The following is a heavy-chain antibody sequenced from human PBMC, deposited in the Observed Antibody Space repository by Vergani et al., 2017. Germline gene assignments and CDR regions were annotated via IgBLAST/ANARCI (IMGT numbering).Heavy chain of an antibody. CDR3: TKHGRSGWAGYFQH. CDR2: IYYTGTT. J-gene: IGHJ1*01. Sequence: QVQLHESGPGLVKPSETLSLTCTVSGDSIGSNSYYWGWLRQPPGKGLEWIGTIYYTGTTYYNEAHKSRLTISVDTSKNQFSLNLTSVTAADTAVYYCTKHGRSGWAGYFQHWGQGTLVTASS. D-gene: IGHD6-19*01. V-gene: IGHV4-39*01. CDR1: GDSIGSNSYY.